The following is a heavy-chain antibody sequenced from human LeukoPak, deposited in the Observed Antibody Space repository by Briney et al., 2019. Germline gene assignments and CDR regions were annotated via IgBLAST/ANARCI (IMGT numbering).Heavy chain of an antibody. Sequence: SETLSLTCAVYGGSFSGYYWSWVRQPPGKGLEWVGEINHRGSTNYNPSLKSRVTISVDTSKNQFSLKLSSVTAADTAVYYCAREDCSSTSCAIDYWGQGTLVTVSS. CDR2: INHRGST. CDR3: AREDCSSTSCAIDY. V-gene: IGHV4-34*01. D-gene: IGHD2-2*01. J-gene: IGHJ4*02. CDR1: GGSFSGYY.